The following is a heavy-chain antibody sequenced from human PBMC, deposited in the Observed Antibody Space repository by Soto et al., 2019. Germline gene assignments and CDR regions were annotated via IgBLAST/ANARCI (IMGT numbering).Heavy chain of an antibody. CDR3: TRGVAVAGTTPLRFDL. V-gene: IGHV1-69*01. J-gene: IGHJ4*02. CDR2: IMPISGTP. CDR1: GGTFKNFT. Sequence: QVQLVQSGAEMKKPGSSVTVSCKASGGTFKNFTFNWVRQASGQGLEWMGGIMPISGTPNYAQKFQDRLTISEDEPTSTVYRELSTLTSDDTAIYYCTRGVAVAGTTPLRFDLWGQGSLVSVSS. D-gene: IGHD6-19*01.